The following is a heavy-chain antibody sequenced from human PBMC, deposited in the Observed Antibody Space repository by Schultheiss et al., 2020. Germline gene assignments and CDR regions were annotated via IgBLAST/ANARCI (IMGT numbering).Heavy chain of an antibody. V-gene: IGHV3-15*07. CDR3: TTSYCSGGSCYYFDY. D-gene: IGHD2-15*01. J-gene: IGHJ4*02. CDR2: IKSKTDGGTT. Sequence: GGSLRLSCAASGFTFTNAWMSWVRQAPGKGLEWVGRIKSKTDGGTTDYAAPVKGRFTISRDDSKNTLYLQMNSLKTEDTAVYYCTTSYCSGGSCYYFDYWGQGTLVTVYS. CDR1: GFTFTNAW.